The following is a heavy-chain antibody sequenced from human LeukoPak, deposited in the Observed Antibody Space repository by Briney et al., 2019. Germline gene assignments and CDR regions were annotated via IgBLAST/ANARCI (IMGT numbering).Heavy chain of an antibody. CDR1: GFTFDDYA. CDR2: ISWNSGSI. CDR3: ASSSNGY. V-gene: IGHV3-9*01. Sequence: PGRSLRLSCAASGFTFDDYAMHWVRQGPGKGLEWVSGISWNSGSIGYADSVKGRFTISRDNAKNSLYLQMNSLRAEDTAVYYCASSSNGYWGQGTLVTVSS. D-gene: IGHD2-8*01. J-gene: IGHJ4*02.